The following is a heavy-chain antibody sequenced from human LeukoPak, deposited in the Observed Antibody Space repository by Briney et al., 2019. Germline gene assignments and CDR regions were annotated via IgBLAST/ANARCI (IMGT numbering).Heavy chain of an antibody. CDR1: GFTFSSYA. CDR3: AKGLSGWVYYYYYYMDV. J-gene: IGHJ6*03. Sequence: PGGSLRLSCAASGFTFSSYAMSWVRQAPGKGLEWVSAISGSGGSTYYADSVKGRFTISRDNSKNTLYLQMNSLRAEDTAVYYCAKGLSGWVYYYYYYMDVWGKGTTVTVSS. V-gene: IGHV3-23*01. D-gene: IGHD6-19*01. CDR2: ISGSGGST.